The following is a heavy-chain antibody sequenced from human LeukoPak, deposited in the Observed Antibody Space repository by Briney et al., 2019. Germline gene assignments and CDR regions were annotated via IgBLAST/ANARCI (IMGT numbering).Heavy chain of an antibody. CDR3: ARDLSYDSSGYYYEARDDAFDI. CDR1: GGTFSSYA. D-gene: IGHD3-22*01. Sequence: SVKVSCKASGGTFSSYAISWVRQAPRQGLEWMGRIIPILGIANYAQKFQGRVTITADKSTSTAYMELSSLRSEDTAVYYCARDLSYDSSGYYYEARDDAFDIWGQGTMVTVSS. V-gene: IGHV1-69*04. J-gene: IGHJ3*02. CDR2: IIPILGIA.